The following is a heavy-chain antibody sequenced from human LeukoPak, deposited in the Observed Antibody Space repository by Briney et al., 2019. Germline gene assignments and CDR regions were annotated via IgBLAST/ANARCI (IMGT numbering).Heavy chain of an antibody. J-gene: IGHJ3*02. CDR3: ARRGSMAAFDI. V-gene: IGHV1-18*01. Sequence: EASVKVSCKASGYTFTSYGITWVRQAPGQGLEWMGWISAYNGNTNYAQKLQGRVTMTTDTSTSTAYMELSRLRSDDTAVYYCARRGSMAAFDIWGQGTMVTVSS. D-gene: IGHD2-8*01. CDR2: ISAYNGNT. CDR1: GYTFTSYG.